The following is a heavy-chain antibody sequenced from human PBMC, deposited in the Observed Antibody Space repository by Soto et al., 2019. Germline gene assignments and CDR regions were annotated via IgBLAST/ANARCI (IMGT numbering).Heavy chain of an antibody. J-gene: IGHJ4*02. CDR1: GFTVSSDA. V-gene: IGHV3-23*01. D-gene: IGHD3-22*01. CDR3: AQLPSITMIVMYHFDS. Sequence: PGGSLRLSSASSGFTVSSDAMSWVRQAPVKGVEWVSAVRGSGVSTDYAYSLKGLFTIFRDNSTTTLYLQLNSLRAEATAVYYCAQLPSITMIVMYHFDSWGQGTLVTVSS. CDR2: VRGSGVST.